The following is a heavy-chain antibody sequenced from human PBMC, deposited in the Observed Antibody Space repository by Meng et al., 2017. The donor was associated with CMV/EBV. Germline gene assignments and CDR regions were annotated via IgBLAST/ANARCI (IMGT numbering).Heavy chain of an antibody. Sequence: SETLSLTCTVSGYSISSGYYWGWIRQPPGKGLEWIGSIYHSGSTYYNPSLKSRVTISVDTSKNQFSLKLSSVTAADTAVYYCARLELQSYWGQETLVTVSS. CDR1: GYSISSGYY. CDR3: ARLELQSY. J-gene: IGHJ4*02. V-gene: IGHV4-38-2*02. D-gene: IGHD1-7*01. CDR2: IYHSGST.